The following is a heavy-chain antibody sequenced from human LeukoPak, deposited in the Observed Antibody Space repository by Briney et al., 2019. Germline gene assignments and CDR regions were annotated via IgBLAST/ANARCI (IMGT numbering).Heavy chain of an antibody. D-gene: IGHD1-26*01. CDR2: IRGKAYGGTT. CDR1: GFTFGDYA. CDR3: SRRGSGSQYKSFDY. J-gene: IGHJ4*02. Sequence: GGSLRLSCIGFGFTFGDYAMSWFRQAPGKGLEWVGFIRGKAYGGTTEYAASVEGRFTISRGDSKSIAYLQMDSLKTEDAAVYYCSRRGSGSQYKSFDYWGQGTLVTVSS. V-gene: IGHV3-49*03.